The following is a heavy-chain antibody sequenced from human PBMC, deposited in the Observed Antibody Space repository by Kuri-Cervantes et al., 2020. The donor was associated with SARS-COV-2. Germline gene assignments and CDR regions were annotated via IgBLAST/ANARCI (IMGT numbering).Heavy chain of an antibody. CDR2: IWYDGSNK. Sequence: GKSLKISCTASGFTFSSYGMHWVRQAPGKGLEWVAVIWYDGSNKYYADSVKGRFTISRDNSKNTLYLQMNSLRAEDTGVYYCALYGDYYYWGQGTLVTVSS. CDR1: GFTFSSYG. J-gene: IGHJ4*02. V-gene: IGHV3-33*08. CDR3: ALYGDYYY. D-gene: IGHD4-17*01.